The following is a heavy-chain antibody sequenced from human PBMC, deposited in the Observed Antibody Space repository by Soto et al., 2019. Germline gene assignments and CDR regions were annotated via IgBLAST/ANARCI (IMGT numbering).Heavy chain of an antibody. CDR1: GYTLTELS. D-gene: IGHD3-9*01. J-gene: IGHJ4*02. CDR2: FDPEDGET. V-gene: IGHV1-24*01. Sequence: ASVKVSCKVSGYTLTELSMHWVRQAPGKGLEWMGGFDPEDGETIYAQKFQGRVTMTEDASTDTAYMELSSLRSEDTAVYYCARGKYDILTGRSPNYFDYWGQGTLVTVSS. CDR3: ARGKYDILTGRSPNYFDY.